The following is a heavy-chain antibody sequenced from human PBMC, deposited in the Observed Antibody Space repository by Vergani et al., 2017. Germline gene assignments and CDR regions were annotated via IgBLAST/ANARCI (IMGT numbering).Heavy chain of an antibody. V-gene: IGHV3-30*02. D-gene: IGHD3-16*01. Sequence: QVQLVESGGGVVQRGGSLRLSCATSGFTLSNYDMQWIRQGPGKGLEFVAFIQFDGSNQYYADSVKGRFTLSRDFSKNTLYRQRNSLRTDDTATYYCAKHFRGWGIDYWGQGTQVIVSS. CDR3: AKHFRGWGIDY. J-gene: IGHJ4*02. CDR2: IQFDGSNQ. CDR1: GFTLSNYD.